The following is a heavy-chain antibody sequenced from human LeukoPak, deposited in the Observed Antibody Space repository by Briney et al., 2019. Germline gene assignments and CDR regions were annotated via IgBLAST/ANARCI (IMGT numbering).Heavy chain of an antibody. Sequence: GGSLRLSCAASGFTFSNYAMSWVRQTPGKGLEWVSAITGGGHTTYYADSVKGRFTISRDNLKNTLHLQMNSLRAEDTAVYYCPRGSSGPDYWGQGTLVTVSS. CDR3: PRGSSGPDY. D-gene: IGHD6-19*01. CDR1: GFTFSNYA. V-gene: IGHV3-23*01. CDR2: ITGGGHTT. J-gene: IGHJ4*02.